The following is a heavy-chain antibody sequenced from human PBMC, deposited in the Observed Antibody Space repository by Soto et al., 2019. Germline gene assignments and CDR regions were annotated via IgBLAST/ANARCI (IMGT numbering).Heavy chain of an antibody. J-gene: IGHJ6*02. CDR2: INHSGST. CDR3: ARGREYSSSSYYGMDV. D-gene: IGHD6-6*01. CDR1: GGSFSGYY. V-gene: IGHV4-34*01. Sequence: LSLTCAVYGGSFSGYYWSWIRQPPRKGLEWIGEINHSGSTNYNPSLKSRVTISVDTSKNQFSLKLSSVTAADTAVYYCARGREYSSSSYYGMDVWGQGTTVTVSS.